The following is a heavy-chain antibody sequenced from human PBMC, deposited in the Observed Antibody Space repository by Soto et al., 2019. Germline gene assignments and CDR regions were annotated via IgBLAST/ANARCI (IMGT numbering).Heavy chain of an antibody. V-gene: IGHV3-49*04. CDR2: IRSKTYGGTP. CDR3: SRKRHYYDSSGYFDY. Sequence: PGGSLRLSCAASGFTFSSYAMNWVRQAPGKGLEWVGFIRSKTYGGTPEHAASVRGRFTISRDDSKSVAYLQMNSLKTEDTAVYYCSRKRHYYDSSGYFDYWGQGTLVTVSS. D-gene: IGHD3-22*01. J-gene: IGHJ4*02. CDR1: GFTFSSYA.